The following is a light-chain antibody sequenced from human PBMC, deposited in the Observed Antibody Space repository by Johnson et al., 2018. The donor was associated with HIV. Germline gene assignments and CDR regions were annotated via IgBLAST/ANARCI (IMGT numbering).Light chain of an antibody. Sequence: QSVLTQSPSVSAAPVQRVTISCSGSSSNIGNNYVSWYQQLPETAPKLLIYDNNKRPSGIPDRFSGSKSGTSATLGIPGPQTGDEADYYCGTWDSSLSAGVFGTGTKVTVL. CDR1: SSNIGNNY. J-gene: IGLJ1*01. CDR2: DNN. CDR3: GTWDSSLSAGV. V-gene: IGLV1-51*01.